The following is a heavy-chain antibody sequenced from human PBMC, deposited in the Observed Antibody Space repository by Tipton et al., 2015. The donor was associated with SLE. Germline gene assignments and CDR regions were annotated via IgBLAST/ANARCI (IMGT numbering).Heavy chain of an antibody. CDR3: AATVGYSSSWYARNWFDP. D-gene: IGHD6-13*01. CDR1: GGSISSSSYY. V-gene: IGHV4-39*07. CDR2: IYYSGST. Sequence: TLSLTCTVSGGSISSSSYYWGWIRQPPGKGLEWIGSIYYSGSTYYNPSLKSRVTISVDTSKNQFSLKLSSVTAADTAVYYCAATVGYSSSWYARNWFDPWGQGTLVTVSS. J-gene: IGHJ5*02.